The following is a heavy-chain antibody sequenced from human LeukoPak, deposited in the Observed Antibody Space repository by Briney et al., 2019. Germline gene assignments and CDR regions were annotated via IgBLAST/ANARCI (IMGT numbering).Heavy chain of an antibody. D-gene: IGHD2-2*02. CDR2: INHSGST. CDR1: GGSFSGYY. Sequence: SETLSLTCAVYGGSFSGYYWSWIRQPPGKGLEWIGEINHSGSTNYNPSLKSRVTISVDTSKNQFSLKLSSVTAADTAVYYCASSPRNYCSSTSCYSGPNTFDYWGQGTLVTVSS. J-gene: IGHJ4*02. V-gene: IGHV4-34*01. CDR3: ASSPRNYCSSTSCYSGPNTFDY.